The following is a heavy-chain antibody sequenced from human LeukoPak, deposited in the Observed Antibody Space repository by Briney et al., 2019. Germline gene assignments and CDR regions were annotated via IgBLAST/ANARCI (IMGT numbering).Heavy chain of an antibody. Sequence: GGSLRLSCTASGFTFGDYAMSWFRQAPGKGLEWVGFIRSKAYGGTTEYAASVKGRFTISRDDSKSIAYLQMNSLKTEDTAVYYCTRVSDIAYYYGSGSYYPSYFDYWGQGTLVTVSS. CDR2: IRSKAYGGTT. V-gene: IGHV3-49*03. J-gene: IGHJ4*02. D-gene: IGHD3-10*01. CDR1: GFTFGDYA. CDR3: TRVSDIAYYYGSGSYYPSYFDY.